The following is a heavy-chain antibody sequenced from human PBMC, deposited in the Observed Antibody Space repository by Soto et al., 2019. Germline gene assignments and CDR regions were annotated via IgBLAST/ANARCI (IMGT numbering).Heavy chain of an antibody. CDR3: ARVPSLNHPYGDYWFDP. D-gene: IGHD4-17*01. J-gene: IGHJ5*02. CDR1: CGSIRSYY. CDR2: FYYSGST. Sequence: SETLSLTCTVSCGSIRSYYWPWIRQPPGKGLEWIGYFYYSGSTNYNPSLYYSGSTNYNPALRSRVSISLDTSKNQLSLMLNSVTAADTAVYYCARVPSLNHPYGDYWFDPWGQGTLVNVSS. V-gene: IGHV4-59*12.